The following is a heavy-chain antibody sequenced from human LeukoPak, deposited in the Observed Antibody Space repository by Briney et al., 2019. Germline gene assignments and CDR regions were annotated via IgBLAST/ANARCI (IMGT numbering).Heavy chain of an antibody. J-gene: IGHJ4*02. D-gene: IGHD1-26*01. Sequence: SETLSLTCTVSGGSITSYYWSWIRQPAGKGLEWIGRIYTSGSTSYNPSLKSRVTMSVDTSKNQCSLKLSSVTAADTAMYYCARDWSGSYKDYWGQGTLVTVSS. V-gene: IGHV4-4*07. CDR3: ARDWSGSYKDY. CDR1: GGSITSYY. CDR2: IYTSGST.